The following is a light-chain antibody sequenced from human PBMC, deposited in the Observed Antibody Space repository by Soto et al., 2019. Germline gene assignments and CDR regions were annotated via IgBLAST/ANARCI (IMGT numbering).Light chain of an antibody. J-gene: IGLJ1*01. CDR3: SSYTTXNTRQIV. CDR1: SSDVGGYNY. Sequence: QSALTQPASVSGSPGQSITISCTGTSSDVGGYNYVSWYQHHPGKAPKLIIYDVSNRPSGVSNPFSGSKSGNTASLTISGLQPEDEADYYCSSYTTXNTRQIVFGTGTKVTVL. CDR2: DVS. V-gene: IGLV2-14*03.